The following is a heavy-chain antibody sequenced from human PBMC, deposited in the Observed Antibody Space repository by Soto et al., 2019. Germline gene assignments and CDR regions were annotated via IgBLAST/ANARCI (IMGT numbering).Heavy chain of an antibody. Sequence: SETLSLTCNVSGGSISSSSHYWGWIRQPPGKGLEWIGSIYYSGGTFYNPSLRSRVTISVDTSKNQFSLRLSSVTAADTAVYYCARRGFSGSYGAFDIWGQGTMVTVSS. V-gene: IGHV4-39*01. J-gene: IGHJ3*02. D-gene: IGHD1-26*01. CDR2: IYYSGGT. CDR3: ARRGFSGSYGAFDI. CDR1: GGSISSSSHY.